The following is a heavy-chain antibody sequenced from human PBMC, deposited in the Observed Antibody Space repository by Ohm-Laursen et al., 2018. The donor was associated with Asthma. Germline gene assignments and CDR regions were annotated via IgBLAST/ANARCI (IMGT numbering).Heavy chain of an antibody. CDR1: GGSISSYY. D-gene: IGHD3-3*01. J-gene: IGHJ4*02. CDR2: IYYSGST. V-gene: IGHV4-59*01. Sequence: SQTLSLTCTVSGGSISSYYWSWIRQPPGKGLEWIGYIYYSGSTNYNPSLKSRVTISVDTSKNQFSLKLSSVTAADTAVYYCARGVGSPLYYDFWSGYYYFDYWGQGTLVTVSS. CDR3: ARGVGSPLYYDFWSGYYYFDY.